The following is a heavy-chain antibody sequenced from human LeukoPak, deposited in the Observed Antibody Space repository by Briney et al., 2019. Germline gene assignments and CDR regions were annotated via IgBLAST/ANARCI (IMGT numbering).Heavy chain of an antibody. D-gene: IGHD6-19*01. CDR1: GGSISSYY. V-gene: IGHV4-59*01. J-gene: IGHJ4*02. CDR2: IYYSGST. Sequence: PSETLSLTCTVSGGSISSYYGSRIRQPPGKGLEWIGYIYYSGSTNYNPSLKSRVTISVDTSKNQFSLKLSSVTAVDTAVYYCARDRRYSSGSNYYFDYWGQGTLVTVSS. CDR3: ARDRRYSSGSNYYFDY.